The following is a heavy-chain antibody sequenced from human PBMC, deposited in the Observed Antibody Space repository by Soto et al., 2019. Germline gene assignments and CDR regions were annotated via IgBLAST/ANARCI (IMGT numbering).Heavy chain of an antibody. J-gene: IGHJ4*02. CDR2: ISYDGSIK. Sequence: QVPLVESGGGVVQPGRSLRLSCAASGFTFSSYAMHWVRQAPGKGLEWVAVISYDGSIKYYADSVKGRFTISRDNSKNTLYLQMNSLRAEDTAVYYCARVAVEMATIHVFDYWGQGTLVTVSS. CDR1: GFTFSSYA. D-gene: IGHD5-12*01. CDR3: ARVAVEMATIHVFDY. V-gene: IGHV3-30-3*01.